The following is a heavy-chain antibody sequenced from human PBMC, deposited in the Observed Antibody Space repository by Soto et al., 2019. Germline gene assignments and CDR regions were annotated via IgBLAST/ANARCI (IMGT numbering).Heavy chain of an antibody. D-gene: IGHD6-19*01. CDR3: ARGWYSSDYFDY. Sequence: SETLSLTCTVSGGSISSGPSYWGWIRQPPGQGLEWVGSIYYLGNTYYNSSLGSRVSISVDKPKNQFSLKLSSVTAAVTAVYYCARGWYSSDYFDYWGQGTLVTVSS. J-gene: IGHJ4*02. V-gene: IGHV4-39*07. CDR2: IYYLGNT. CDR1: GGSISSGPSY.